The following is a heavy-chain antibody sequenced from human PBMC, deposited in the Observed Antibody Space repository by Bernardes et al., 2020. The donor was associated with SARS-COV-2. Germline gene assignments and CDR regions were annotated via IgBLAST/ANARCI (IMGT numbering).Heavy chain of an antibody. CDR1: GFTFSNYA. V-gene: IGHV3-23*01. CDR3: AKELAYGSSWRDYSYYFGMDV. J-gene: IGHJ6*02. Sequence: GGSLRLSCEASGFTFSNYAMSWVHQAPGKGLEWVSDISGPGRTYYADSVRGRFTISRDNSKNTLYLEMNSLRVEDTAVYYCAKELAYGSSWRDYSYYFGMDVWGQGTTVAVSS. D-gene: IGHD6-13*01. CDR2: ISGPGRT.